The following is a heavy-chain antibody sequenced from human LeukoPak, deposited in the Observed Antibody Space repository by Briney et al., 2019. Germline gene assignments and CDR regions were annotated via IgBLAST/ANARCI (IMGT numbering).Heavy chain of an antibody. CDR3: AIAWDYDSSGYYFDY. CDR1: GYTFTGYY. Sequence: ASVKFSCKASGYTFTGYYMHWVRQAPGQGLEWMGWINPNSGGTNYAQKFQGRVTMTRDTSISTAYMELSRLRSDDTAVYYCAIAWDYDSSGYYFDYWGQGTLVTASS. V-gene: IGHV1-2*02. D-gene: IGHD3-22*01. CDR2: INPNSGGT. J-gene: IGHJ4*02.